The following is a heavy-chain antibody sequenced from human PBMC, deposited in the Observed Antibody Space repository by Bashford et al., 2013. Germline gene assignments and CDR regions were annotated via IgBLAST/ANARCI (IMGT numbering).Heavy chain of an antibody. V-gene: IGHV3-23*01. Sequence: GSLRLSCAASGFTFSSYAMSWSARLQGRAGWVSAISGSGGGTYYADSVKGRFTISRDNSKNMLYLQMNSLRAEDTAVYYCATSSTSAHWYFDLWGRGTLVTVSS. CDR2: ISGSGGGT. J-gene: IGHJ2*01. D-gene: IGHD2-2*01. CDR1: GFTFSSYA. CDR3: ATSSTSAHWYFDL.